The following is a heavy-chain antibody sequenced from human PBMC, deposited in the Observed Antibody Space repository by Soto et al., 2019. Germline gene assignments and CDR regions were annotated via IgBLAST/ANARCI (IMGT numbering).Heavy chain of an antibody. D-gene: IGHD2-15*01. CDR2: IYHSGST. Sequence: QLQLQESGSGLVKPSQTLSLTCAVSGGSISSGGYSWSWIRQPPGKGLEWIGYIYHSGSTYYNPSLKGRVTISVDRSKNQFSLKLSSVTAADTAVYYCARKRGGYCSGGSCPTYGMDVWGQGITVTVSS. CDR3: ARKRGGYCSGGSCPTYGMDV. J-gene: IGHJ6*02. V-gene: IGHV4-30-2*01. CDR1: GGSISSGGYS.